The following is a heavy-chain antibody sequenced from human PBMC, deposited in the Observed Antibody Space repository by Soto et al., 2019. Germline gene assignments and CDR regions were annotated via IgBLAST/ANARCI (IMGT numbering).Heavy chain of an antibody. CDR2: IYYSGST. V-gene: IGHV4-31*03. CDR1: GGSISSGGYY. CDR3: ARVRTYYYYMDV. D-gene: IGHD3-10*01. J-gene: IGHJ6*03. Sequence: SEPLSLTCTVSGGSISSGGYYWRWIRQHPGKGLEWIGYIYYSGSTYYNPSLKSRVTISVDTSKNQFSLKLSSVTAADTAVYYCARVRTYYYYMDVWGKGTTVTVSS.